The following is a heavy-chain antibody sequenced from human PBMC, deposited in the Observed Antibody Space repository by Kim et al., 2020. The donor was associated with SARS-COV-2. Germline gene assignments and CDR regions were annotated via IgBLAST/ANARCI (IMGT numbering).Heavy chain of an antibody. D-gene: IGHD6-13*01. CDR3: TSCGAGNY. J-gene: IGHJ4*02. CDR2: IKRDGSEK. CDR1: GFTFSNYW. Sequence: GGSLRLSCAASGFTFSNYWMSWVRQAPGKGLEWVANIKRDGSEKYYVDSVRGRFTISRDNAQNSLFLQMNSLRVEDTAVYYCTSCGAGNYWGPGTLVTVSS. V-gene: IGHV3-7*01.